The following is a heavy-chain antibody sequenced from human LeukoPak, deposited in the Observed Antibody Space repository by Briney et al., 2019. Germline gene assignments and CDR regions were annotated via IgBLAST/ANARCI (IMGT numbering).Heavy chain of an antibody. Sequence: SETLSLTCTVSGGSISSYYWSWIRQTPGKGLEWIGYIYYSGSTNYNPSLRSRVTTSVETSKKQFPLKLGSVNAAAAGGYYCGRGRYCGGDCYPGPYYFDYWGQGTRVTVSS. CDR1: GGSISSYY. CDR3: GRGRYCGGDCYPGPYYFDY. J-gene: IGHJ4*02. D-gene: IGHD2-21*02. CDR2: IYYSGST. V-gene: IGHV4-59*01.